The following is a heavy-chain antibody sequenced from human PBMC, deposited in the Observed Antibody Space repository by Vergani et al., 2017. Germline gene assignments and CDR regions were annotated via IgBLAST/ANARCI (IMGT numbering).Heavy chain of an antibody. CDR1: GFTFNSYG. CDR3: ARDTTLVGFDY. J-gene: IGHJ4*02. D-gene: IGHD1-26*01. CDR2: IWSDESRR. V-gene: IGHV3-33*01. Sequence: QVQLVESGGGVVQPGGSLRLSCAASGFTFNSYGMHWVRQAPGKGLEWVASIWSDESRRYYGDSVEGPFTISRDNAKNSLYLQMNSLRAEDTAVYYCARDTTLVGFDYWGQGTLVTVSS.